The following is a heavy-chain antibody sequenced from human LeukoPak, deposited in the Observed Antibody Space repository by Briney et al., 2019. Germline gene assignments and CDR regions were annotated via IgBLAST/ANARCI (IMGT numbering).Heavy chain of an antibody. CDR2: ISSDSKNE. CDR1: GFTFNTYP. CDR3: ARGGSGWYFDN. V-gene: IGHV3-30*04. D-gene: IGHD6-19*01. J-gene: IGHJ4*02. Sequence: GGSLRLSCAASGFTFNTYPIHWVRQAPGKGPEWVTVISSDSKNECYADSVKGRFTISRDNSKNTLYLQMNSLRPEDTAVYYCARGGSGWYFDNWGQGTLVTVSS.